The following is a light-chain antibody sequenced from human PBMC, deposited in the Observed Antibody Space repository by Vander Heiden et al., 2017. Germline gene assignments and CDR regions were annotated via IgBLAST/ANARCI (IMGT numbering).Light chain of an antibody. CDR1: RSDVGSYNL. V-gene: IGLV2-23*02. CDR3: CSYAGGNTLV. Sequence: QSAPTQPASVSGSPGQSITIPCTGGRSDVGSYNLVSWYQHHPGRAPRLVIYEVTKRASGVSSRFSGSKSGSAASLTISGLQPEDEGEYHCCSYAGGNTLVFGGGTKLTVL. J-gene: IGLJ3*02. CDR2: EVT.